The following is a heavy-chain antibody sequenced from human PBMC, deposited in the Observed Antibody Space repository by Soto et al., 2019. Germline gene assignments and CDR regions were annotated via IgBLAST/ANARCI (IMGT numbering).Heavy chain of an antibody. D-gene: IGHD1-26*01. CDR3: TTAGSGSYYLHY. Sequence: SNAWMNWVRQAPGKGLEWVGRIKSKTDGGTTDYAAPVKGRFTISRDDSKNTLYLQMNSLKTEDTAVYYCTTAGSGSYYLHYWGQGTLVTVSS. CDR1: SNAW. V-gene: IGHV3-15*07. J-gene: IGHJ4*02. CDR2: IKSKTDGGTT.